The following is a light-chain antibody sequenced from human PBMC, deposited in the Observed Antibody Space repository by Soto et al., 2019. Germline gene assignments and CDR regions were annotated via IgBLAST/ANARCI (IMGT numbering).Light chain of an antibody. Sequence: QSALTQPASVSGSPGQSITIACTGTSSDVGTYNFVSWYQQHPGKAPKLLIYEVTNRPSGVSNRFSGSKSGNTASLTISGLQAEDEADYYCSSYRRTSTLTFGGGTKLTVL. V-gene: IGLV2-14*01. CDR3: SSYRRTSTLT. CDR2: EVT. CDR1: SSDVGTYNF. J-gene: IGLJ3*02.